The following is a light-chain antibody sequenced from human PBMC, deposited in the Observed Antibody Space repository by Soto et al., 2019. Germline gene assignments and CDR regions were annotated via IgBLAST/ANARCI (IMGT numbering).Light chain of an antibody. J-gene: IGKJ4*01. CDR2: GAS. CDR1: QSVSSNY. CDR3: QQYGRPPLT. V-gene: IGKV3-20*01. Sequence: EIVLTQSPGTLSLSPGQRATLSCRASQSVSSNYLAWYQQKPGQAPRLLVYGASSRATGIPDRFSGSGSGADFPLTISRLQPEDFVVSYCQQYGRPPLTFGGGTKVEIK.